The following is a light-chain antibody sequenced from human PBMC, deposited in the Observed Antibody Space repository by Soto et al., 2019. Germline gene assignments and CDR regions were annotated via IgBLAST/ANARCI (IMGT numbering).Light chain of an antibody. CDR2: GAS. CDR1: QSVSNNY. CDR3: QQYGSSGT. Sequence: EIVLTQSPGTLSLSPGERATLSCRAIQSVSNNYLAWYQQKPGQAPRLLIYGASNRATGIPGRFSGSGSGTDFTLTISRREPEDFAVYYCQQYGSSGTFGQGTKVEIK. V-gene: IGKV3-20*01. J-gene: IGKJ1*01.